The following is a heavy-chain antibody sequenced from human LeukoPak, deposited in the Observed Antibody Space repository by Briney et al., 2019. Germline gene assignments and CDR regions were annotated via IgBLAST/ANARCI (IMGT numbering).Heavy chain of an antibody. J-gene: IGHJ6*03. V-gene: IGHV3-20*04. D-gene: IGHD3-9*01. CDR2: ISWNGGNT. CDR1: GFNFDDYG. CDR3: ARDGVLRYFDHYYYYMDV. Sequence: GGSLRLSCEASGFNFDDYGMTWVRQAPGKGLEWVSGISWNGGNTGYADSVKGRFTISRDNAKNSLYLEMNSLRAEDTALYYCARDGVLRYFDHYYYYMDVWGKGTTVTISS.